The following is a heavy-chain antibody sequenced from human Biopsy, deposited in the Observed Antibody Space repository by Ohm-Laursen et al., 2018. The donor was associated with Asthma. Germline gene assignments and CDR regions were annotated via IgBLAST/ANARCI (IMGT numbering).Heavy chain of an antibody. V-gene: IGHV3-7*01. Sequence: SLRLSCAASGFTFGDYCMSWVRQVQGPGLEWVANIKHDGSEKNHVDSLKGRFTISRDNAKNLLFLQMNSLRAEDTAVYYCARTFHFWSPYHAEHYQLWGQGTLVTVSS. D-gene: IGHD3-3*01. CDR1: GFTFGDYC. CDR2: IKHDGSEK. CDR3: ARTFHFWSPYHAEHYQL. J-gene: IGHJ1*01.